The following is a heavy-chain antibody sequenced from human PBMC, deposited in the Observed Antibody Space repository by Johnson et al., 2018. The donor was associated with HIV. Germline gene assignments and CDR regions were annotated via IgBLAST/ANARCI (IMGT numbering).Heavy chain of an antibody. Sequence: QVQLVESGGGLVKPGGSLRLSCAASGFTFDDYGVSWVRQAPGKGLEWVAVISYDGSNKYYADSVKGRFTISRDNSKNTHYLQMNSLRAEDTAVYYCARGTGTDDAFDIWGQGTMVTVSS. D-gene: IGHD1-1*01. V-gene: IGHV3-30*03. CDR1: GFTFDDYG. CDR3: ARGTGTDDAFDI. CDR2: ISYDGSNK. J-gene: IGHJ3*02.